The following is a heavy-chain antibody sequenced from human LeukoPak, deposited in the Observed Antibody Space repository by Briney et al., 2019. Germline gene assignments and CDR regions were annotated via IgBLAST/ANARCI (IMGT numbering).Heavy chain of an antibody. CDR1: GFTVSSNY. CDR2: IYSGGST. CDR3: AKDVRRCNGGCT. V-gene: IGHV3-53*01. D-gene: IGHD2-15*01. J-gene: IGHJ5*02. Sequence: GGSLRLSCAASGFTVSSNYMSWVRQAPGKGLEWVSVIYSGGSTYYADSVKGRFTISRDNSKNTLSLQMNSLRVEDTAIYYCAKDVRRCNGGCTWGQGTLVTVSS.